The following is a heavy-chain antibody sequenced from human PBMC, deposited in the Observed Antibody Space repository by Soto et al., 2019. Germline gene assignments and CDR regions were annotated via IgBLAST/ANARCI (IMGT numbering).Heavy chain of an antibody. J-gene: IGHJ5*02. CDR2: MNPGSGDT. Sequence: VASVKVSCKASGYSFTNNDVSWVRQATGQGLEWMGWMNPGSGDTGYAQKFQGRVTMTRDISIATAYVELSSLRSDDTAIYYCARMATFGSLNWFDPWGQGTLVTVSS. V-gene: IGHV1-8*01. CDR1: GYSFTNND. D-gene: IGHD3-16*01. CDR3: ARMATFGSLNWFDP.